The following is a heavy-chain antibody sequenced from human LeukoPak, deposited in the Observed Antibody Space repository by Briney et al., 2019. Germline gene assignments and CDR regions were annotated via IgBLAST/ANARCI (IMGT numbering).Heavy chain of an antibody. CDR1: GLTLSNHW. Sequence: GGSLKLSCAASGLTLSNHWMTWVRQVPGRGLEWVANVNRDGSETYYLDSVKGRFTISKDNAKNSLYLQMNSLRAEDTALYHCARNNGMDVWGQGTTVIVSS. CDR3: ARNNGMDV. CDR2: VNRDGSET. V-gene: IGHV3-7*03. J-gene: IGHJ6*02.